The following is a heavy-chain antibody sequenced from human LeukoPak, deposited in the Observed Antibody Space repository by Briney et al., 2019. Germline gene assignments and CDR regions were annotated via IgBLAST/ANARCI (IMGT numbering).Heavy chain of an antibody. J-gene: IGHJ5*02. D-gene: IGHD2-15*01. CDR2: IITAGDT. CDR3: ARGLPGGLDP. V-gene: IGHV3-13*01. Sequence: LEFVSSIITAGDTYFSGSVKGRFTISRENAKNSLYLQMNSLRVGDTAVYYCARGLPGGLDPWGQXTL.